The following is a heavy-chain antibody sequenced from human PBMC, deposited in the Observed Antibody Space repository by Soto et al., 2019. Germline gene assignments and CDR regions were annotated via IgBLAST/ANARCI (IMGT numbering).Heavy chain of an antibody. CDR2: ISAHNGNT. CDR3: ARGRYGDY. V-gene: IGHV1-18*01. CDR1: GYAFTTYG. D-gene: IGHD1-1*01. J-gene: IGHJ4*02. Sequence: QVHLVQSGAAVKKPGASVKFSCKGSGYAFTTYGITWVRRAPGQGLEWMGWISAHNGNTNYAQKLQGRVTVTRDQSTSTAYMELRSLRSDDTAVYYCARGRYGDYWGQGALVTVSS.